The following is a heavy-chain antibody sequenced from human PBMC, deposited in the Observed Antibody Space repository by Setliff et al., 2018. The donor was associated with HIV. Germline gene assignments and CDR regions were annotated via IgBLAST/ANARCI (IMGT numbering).Heavy chain of an antibody. CDR2: IYPGDSET. Sequence: GESLKISCQASGYSFTNFWIGWVRQMPGKGLEWMGIIYPGDSETKYSPSFQGQVTISADKSINTAYLQGSSLTASDSAMYFCAKNRGGGASGYYTPADSWGQGTLVTVSS. CDR3: AKNRGGGASGYYTPADS. CDR1: GYSFTNFW. V-gene: IGHV5-51*01. J-gene: IGHJ4*02. D-gene: IGHD3-3*01.